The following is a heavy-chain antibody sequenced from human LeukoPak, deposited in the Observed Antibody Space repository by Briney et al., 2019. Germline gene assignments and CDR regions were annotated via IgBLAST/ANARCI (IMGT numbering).Heavy chain of an antibody. Sequence: GGSLRLSCAASGFTFSRYGMSWVRQAPGKGLEWVAHIRKDGSDKYYLDSVKARFTISRDNVKNLVHLQMNGLRAEDTAVYYCARDRGLRYFDSFDFWGQGTRVTVSS. CDR1: GFTFSRYG. D-gene: IGHD3-9*01. CDR2: IRKDGSDK. CDR3: ARDRGLRYFDSFDF. J-gene: IGHJ4*02. V-gene: IGHV3-7*03.